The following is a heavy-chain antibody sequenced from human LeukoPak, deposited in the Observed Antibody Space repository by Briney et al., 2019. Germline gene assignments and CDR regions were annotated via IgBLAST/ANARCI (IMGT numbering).Heavy chain of an antibody. Sequence: PGRSLRLSCAASGFTFSSYAMNWVRQAPGKGLEWVSNISGRGGSTYYADSVKGRFTISRDNSKNTLYLQMNSLRAEDTAVYYCAKSVGGTGDPVDYWGQGTLVIVSA. CDR2: ISGRGGST. J-gene: IGHJ4*02. CDR1: GFTFSSYA. CDR3: AKSVGGTGDPVDY. D-gene: IGHD6-19*01. V-gene: IGHV3-23*01.